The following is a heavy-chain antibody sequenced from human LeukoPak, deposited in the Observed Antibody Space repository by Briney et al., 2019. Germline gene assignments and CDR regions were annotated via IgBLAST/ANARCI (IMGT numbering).Heavy chain of an antibody. CDR2: ISYDGSNK. J-gene: IGHJ4*02. CDR1: GFTFSSYS. D-gene: IGHD3-22*01. Sequence: GGSLRLSCAASGFTFSSYSMNWVRQAPGKGLEWVAVISYDGSNKYYADSVKGRFTISRDNSKNTLYLQMNSLRAEDTAMYYCARDRYYYDSSGYYSPPYWGQGTLVTVSS. CDR3: ARDRYYYDSSGYYSPPY. V-gene: IGHV3-30*03.